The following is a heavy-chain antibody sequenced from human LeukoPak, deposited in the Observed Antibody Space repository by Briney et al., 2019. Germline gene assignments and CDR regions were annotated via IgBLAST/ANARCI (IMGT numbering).Heavy chain of an antibody. V-gene: IGHV3-21*01. CDR3: ARDRGAYYDFWSGYSFDY. Sequence: GGSLRLSCAASGLTFSSYSMNWVRQAPGKGLEWVSSISSSSSSIYYADSVKGRSTISRDNAKNSLYLQMNSLRAEDTAVYYCARDRGAYYDFWSGYSFDYWGQGTLVTVSS. J-gene: IGHJ4*02. CDR2: ISSSSSSI. D-gene: IGHD3-3*01. CDR1: GLTFSSYS.